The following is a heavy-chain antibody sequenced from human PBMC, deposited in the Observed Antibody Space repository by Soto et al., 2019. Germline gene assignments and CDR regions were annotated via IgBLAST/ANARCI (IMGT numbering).Heavy chain of an antibody. J-gene: IGHJ4*01. CDR2: IKSIRDGGRT. CDR3: STDSHFSSVFVRHDY. D-gene: IGHD3-10*01. V-gene: IGHV3-15*01. Sequence: RLSCAASRFTISDTWKRWVRDAPGMELEWVGRIKSIRDGGRTDFAEHVKAKFAISRDHSKNMVYLQINSLNPEDSAVYYCSTDSHFSSVFVRHDYWGHGTLVTVSS. CDR1: RFTISDTW.